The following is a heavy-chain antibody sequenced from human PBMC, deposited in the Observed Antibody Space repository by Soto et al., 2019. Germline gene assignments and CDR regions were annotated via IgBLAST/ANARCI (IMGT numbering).Heavy chain of an antibody. Sequence: VGSLRLSCAASGFTFSSYGMHWVRQAPGKGLEWVAVISYDGSNKYYADSVKGRFTISRDNSKNTLYLQMNSLRAEDTAVYYCAKDRLGSGWVFDYWGQGTLVTVSS. J-gene: IGHJ4*02. D-gene: IGHD6-19*01. V-gene: IGHV3-30*18. CDR2: ISYDGSNK. CDR1: GFTFSSYG. CDR3: AKDRLGSGWVFDY.